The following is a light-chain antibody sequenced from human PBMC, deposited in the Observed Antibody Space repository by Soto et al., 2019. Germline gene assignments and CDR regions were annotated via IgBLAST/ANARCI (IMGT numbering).Light chain of an antibody. V-gene: IGKV1-12*01. CDR1: QGISSN. CDR2: SAS. J-gene: IGKJ1*01. CDR3: QQANSFPLA. Sequence: DIQMTQSPSSVSASVGARVTITCRASQGISSNLVWYHQKPGKAPNLLIYSASALQSGVPSRFSGSGSGTDFTLTITSLQPEDFATYYCQQANSFPLAFGQGTKVEIK.